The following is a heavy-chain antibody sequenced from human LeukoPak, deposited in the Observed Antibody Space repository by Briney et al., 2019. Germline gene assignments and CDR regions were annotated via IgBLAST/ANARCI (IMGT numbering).Heavy chain of an antibody. D-gene: IGHD1-1*01. CDR1: GYTFTGYY. J-gene: IGHJ4*02. CDR3: ARVTRASFELY. CDR2: TNPNSGGT. V-gene: IGHV1-2*02. Sequence: ASVKVSCKASGYTFTGYYIHWVRQAPGQGLEWMGWTNPNSGGTNYAQKFQGRVTMTRDTSISTAYMELSRLSSDDTAVYYCARVTRASFELYWGQGTLVTVSS.